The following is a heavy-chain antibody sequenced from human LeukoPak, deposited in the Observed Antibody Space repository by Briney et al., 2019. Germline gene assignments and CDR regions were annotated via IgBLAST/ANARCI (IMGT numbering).Heavy chain of an antibody. CDR2: IYSGAAT. CDR3: ARELRIVDTTMLNYYYYYYMDV. Sequence: GGSLRLSCAASGFTFSGFAMNWVRQAPGKGLEWVSGIYSGAATYYADSVKGRFTISRDNSKNTLSLQMNSLRAEDTAVYYCARELRIVDTTMLNYYYYYYMDVWGKGTTVTVSS. J-gene: IGHJ6*03. V-gene: IGHV3-53*01. CDR1: GFTFSGFA. D-gene: IGHD5-18*01.